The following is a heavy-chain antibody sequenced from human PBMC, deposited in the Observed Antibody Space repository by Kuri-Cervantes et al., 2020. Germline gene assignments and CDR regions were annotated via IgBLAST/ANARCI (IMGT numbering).Heavy chain of an antibody. V-gene: IGHV3-23*01. Sequence: GESLKISCAASGFTFSRYAMSWVRQAPGKGLEWVSSISGSGVSTYYADSVRGRFAISRDNSRNTLFLQMNSLRAEDTAVYYCAKEVYYDSSGYFSVYFDYWGQGTLVTVSS. CDR1: GFTFSRYA. D-gene: IGHD3-22*01. CDR2: ISGSGVST. J-gene: IGHJ4*02. CDR3: AKEVYYDSSGYFSVYFDY.